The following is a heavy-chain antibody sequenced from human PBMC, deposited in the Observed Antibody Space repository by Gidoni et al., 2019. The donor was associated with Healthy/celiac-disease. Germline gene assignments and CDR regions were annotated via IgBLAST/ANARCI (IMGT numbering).Heavy chain of an antibody. CDR1: CGSISSYY. CDR3: ARADDYYYGMDV. V-gene: IGHV4-59*08. J-gene: IGHJ6*02. Sequence: QLQLQESGPGLVKPSETLSLTCTVTCGSISSYYWSWIRQPPGKGLEWIWYIYYSGSTNYNPSLKSRVTISVDTAKNQFSLKLSSVTAADTAVYYCARADDYYYGMDVWGQGTTVTVSS. CDR2: IYYSGST.